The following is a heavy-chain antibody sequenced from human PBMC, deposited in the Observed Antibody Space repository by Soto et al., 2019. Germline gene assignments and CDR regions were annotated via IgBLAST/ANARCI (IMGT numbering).Heavy chain of an antibody. Sequence: QVQLQESGPGLVKPSETLSLTCTVSGCSISSYYWSWIRQPPGKGLEWIGYIYYSGSTNYNPSLKSRVTISVDTAKNQFSLKLSSVTAADTAVYYCARTIGAPLPRRGFVANWFDPWGQGTLVTVSS. V-gene: IGHV4-59*08. J-gene: IGHJ5*02. CDR2: IYYSGST. CDR3: ARTIGAPLPRRGFVANWFDP. CDR1: GCSISSYY. D-gene: IGHD3-16*01.